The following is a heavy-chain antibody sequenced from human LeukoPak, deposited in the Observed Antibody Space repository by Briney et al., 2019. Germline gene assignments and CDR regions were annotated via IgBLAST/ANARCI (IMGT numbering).Heavy chain of an antibody. CDR3: ASLGSSGYPIDY. CDR2: IIPILGIA. D-gene: IGHD3-22*01. CDR1: GGTFISYA. Sequence: SVKVSCKASGGTFISYAISWVRQAPGQGLEWMGRIIPILGIANYAQKFQGRVTITADKSTSTAYMELSSLRSEDTAVYYCASLGSSGYPIDYWGQGTLVTVSS. J-gene: IGHJ4*02. V-gene: IGHV1-69*04.